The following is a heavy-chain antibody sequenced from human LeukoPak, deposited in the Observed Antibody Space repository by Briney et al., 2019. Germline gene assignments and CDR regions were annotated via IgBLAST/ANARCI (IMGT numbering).Heavy chain of an antibody. CDR1: GGSISGYY. Sequence: SETLSPTCTAPGGSISGYYWSWIRQPLGKGLEWIGHIYYSGSTHYNPSLKSRVTISVDTSKNQFSLKLSSVTAADTAVYYCASTLYSGSYYLTQLDYWGQGTLVTVSS. J-gene: IGHJ4*02. CDR2: IYYSGST. D-gene: IGHD1-26*01. V-gene: IGHV4-59*01. CDR3: ASTLYSGSYYLTQLDY.